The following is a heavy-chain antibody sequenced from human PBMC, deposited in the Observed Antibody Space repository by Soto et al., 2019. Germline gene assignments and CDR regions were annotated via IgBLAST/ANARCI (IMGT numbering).Heavy chain of an antibody. D-gene: IGHD5-18*01. V-gene: IGHV4-31*03. CDR3: SRGILG. CDR2: ISYGGST. J-gene: IGHJ4*02. CDR1: GGSINSGGYC. Sequence: QVQLQESGPGLVKPSQTLSLTCTVSGGSINSGGYCWSWIRQHPGKGLDWIGCISYGGSTSYNPSLKSRVPLSVVTSKTQFSLKLTSVTAADTAVYYCSRGILGWGQGALITVSS.